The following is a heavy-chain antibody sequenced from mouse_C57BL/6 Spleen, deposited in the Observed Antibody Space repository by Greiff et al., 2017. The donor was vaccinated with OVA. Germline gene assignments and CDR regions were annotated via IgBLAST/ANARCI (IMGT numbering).Heavy chain of an antibody. Sequence: QVQLQQSGAELVRPGTSVKVSCKASGYAFTNYLIEWVKQRPGQGLEWIGVINPGSGGTNYNEKFKGKATLTADKSSSTAYMQLSSLTSEDSAVYFCARSDYDYDACFAYWGQGTLVTVSA. D-gene: IGHD2-4*01. V-gene: IGHV1-54*01. CDR2: INPGSGGT. J-gene: IGHJ3*01. CDR3: ARSDYDYDACFAY. CDR1: GYAFTNYL.